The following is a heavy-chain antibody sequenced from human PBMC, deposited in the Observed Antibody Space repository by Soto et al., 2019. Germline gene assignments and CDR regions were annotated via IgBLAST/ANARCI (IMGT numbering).Heavy chain of an antibody. V-gene: IGHV3-33*01. CDR3: ARSGSYYYYYGMDV. D-gene: IGHD3-10*01. Sequence: GGSLRLSCAASGFTFSSYGRHWVRPAPGKGLEWVAVIWYDGSNKYYADSVKGRFTISRDNSKNTLYLQMNSLRAEDTAVYYCARSGSYYYYYGMDVWGQGTTVTVSS. CDR1: GFTFSSYG. J-gene: IGHJ6*02. CDR2: IWYDGSNK.